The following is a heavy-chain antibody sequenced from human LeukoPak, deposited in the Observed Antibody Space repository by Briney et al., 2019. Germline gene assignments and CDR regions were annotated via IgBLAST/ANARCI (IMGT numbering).Heavy chain of an antibody. CDR3: VRDFAFGFCNTTTCRYPFDS. D-gene: IGHD3-16*01. J-gene: IGHJ4*02. CDR2: MSTSSTYI. Sequence: PGGSLRLSCAASGFTFSGYNMNWVRQAPGKGLEWVSSMSTSSTYIYYADSIKGRFTISRDDARSLLYLQMDSLRAEDTAVYYCVRDFAFGFCNTTTCRYPFDSWGQGTLVTVSS. CDR1: GFTFSGYN. V-gene: IGHV3-21*06.